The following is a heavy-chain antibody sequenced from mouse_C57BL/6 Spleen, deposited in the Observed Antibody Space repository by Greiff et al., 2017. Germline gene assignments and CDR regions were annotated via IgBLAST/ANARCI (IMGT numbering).Heavy chain of an antibody. CDR3: ASPHGNYEDWFAY. Sequence: QVQLQQSGAELVRPGASVKLSCKASGYTFTDYYINWVKQRPGQGLEWIARIYPGSGNTYYNEKFKGKATLTAEKSSSTAYMQLSSLTSEDSAVYFCASPHGNYEDWFAYWGQGTLVTVSA. CDR2: IYPGSGNT. CDR1: GYTFTDYY. V-gene: IGHV1-76*01. J-gene: IGHJ3*01. D-gene: IGHD2-1*01.